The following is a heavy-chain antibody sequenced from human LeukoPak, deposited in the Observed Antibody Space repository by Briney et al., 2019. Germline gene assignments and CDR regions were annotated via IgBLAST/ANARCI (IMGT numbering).Heavy chain of an antibody. CDR2: ISSSSSYI. CDR3: AREGATVIAWFDP. J-gene: IGHJ5*02. D-gene: IGHD4-11*01. Sequence: GGSLRLSCAASGFTFSSYSMNWVRQAPGKGLEWVSSISSSSSYIYYADSVKGRFTISRDNAKNSLYLQMNSLRAEDTAVYYCAREGATVIAWFDPWGQGTLVTVSS. CDR1: GFTFSSYS. V-gene: IGHV3-21*01.